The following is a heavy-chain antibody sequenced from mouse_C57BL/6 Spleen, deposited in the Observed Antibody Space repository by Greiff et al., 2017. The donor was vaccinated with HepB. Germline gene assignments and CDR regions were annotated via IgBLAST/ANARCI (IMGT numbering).Heavy chain of an antibody. J-gene: IGHJ3*01. CDR3: AREGVRGFAY. V-gene: IGHV1-80*01. CDR1: GYAFSSYW. D-gene: IGHD2-13*01. CDR2: IYPGDGDT. Sequence: QVQLQQSGAELVKPGASVKISCKASGYAFSSYWMNWVKQRPGKGLEWIGQIYPGDGDTNYNGKFKGKTTLAADKSSSKAYMQLSSLTSEDSAVYFCAREGVRGFAYWGQGTLVTVSA.